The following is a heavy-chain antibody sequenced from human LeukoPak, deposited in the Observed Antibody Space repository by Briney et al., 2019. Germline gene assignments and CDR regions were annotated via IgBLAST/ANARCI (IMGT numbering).Heavy chain of an antibody. J-gene: IGHJ4*02. Sequence: ASVKVSCKASGGTFSSYAISWVRQAPGQGLEWMGGIIPISGTANYAQKFQGRVTITADKSTSTAYMELSSLRSEDTAVYYCAIDSSSWKPFDYWGQGTLVTVSS. CDR2: IIPISGTA. CDR3: AIDSSSWKPFDY. CDR1: GGTFSSYA. D-gene: IGHD6-13*01. V-gene: IGHV1-69*06.